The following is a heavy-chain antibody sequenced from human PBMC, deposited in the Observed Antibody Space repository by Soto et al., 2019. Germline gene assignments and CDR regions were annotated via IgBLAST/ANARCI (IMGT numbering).Heavy chain of an antibody. V-gene: IGHV4-4*07. D-gene: IGHD1-1*01. J-gene: IGHJ5*02. Sequence: SETLSLTCTVSGASISGYYWSWIRKSAGKGLEWIGRIYATGTTDYNPSLKSRVMMSVDTSKKQFSLKLRSVTAADTAVYYCVRDGTKTLRDWFDPWGQGISVTVSS. CDR1: GASISGYY. CDR3: VRDGTKTLRDWFDP. CDR2: IYATGTT.